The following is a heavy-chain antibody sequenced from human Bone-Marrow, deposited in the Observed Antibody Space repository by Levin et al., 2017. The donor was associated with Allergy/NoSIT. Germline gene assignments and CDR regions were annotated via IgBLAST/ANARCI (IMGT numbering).Heavy chain of an antibody. CDR3: ARLRYFDWLRESVFDY. Sequence: GGSLRLSCAASGFTFSSYSMNWVRQAPGKGLEWVSYISSSSSTIYYADSVKGRFTISRDNAKNSLYLQMNSLRAEDTAVYYCARLRYFDWLRESVFDYWGQGTLVTVSS. CDR1: GFTFSSYS. CDR2: ISSSSSTI. V-gene: IGHV3-48*01. D-gene: IGHD3-9*01. J-gene: IGHJ4*02.